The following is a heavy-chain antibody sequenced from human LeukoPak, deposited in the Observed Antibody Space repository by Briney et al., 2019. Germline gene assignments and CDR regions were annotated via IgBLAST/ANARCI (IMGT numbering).Heavy chain of an antibody. J-gene: IGHJ4*02. D-gene: IGHD1-1*01. Sequence: PSETLSLTCAVSGYSISSGYYWGWIRQPPEKGLEWIGSIYHSGSTYYNPSLKSRVTISVDTSKNQFSLKLSSVTAADTAVYYCARHRRSAYWNPVTTAFDYWGQGTLVTVSS. CDR2: IYHSGST. CDR3: ARHRRSAYWNPVTTAFDY. V-gene: IGHV4-38-2*01. CDR1: GYSISSGYY.